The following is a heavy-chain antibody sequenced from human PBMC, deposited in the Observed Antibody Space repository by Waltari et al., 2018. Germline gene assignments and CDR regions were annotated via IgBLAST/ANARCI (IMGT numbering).Heavy chain of an antibody. D-gene: IGHD6-6*01. J-gene: IGHJ4*02. CDR2: INPSGGST. V-gene: IGHV1-46*01. CDR1: GYTFTSYY. CDR3: ATTVAARSYFDY. Sequence: QVQLVQSGAEVKKPGASVKVSCKASGYTFTSYYMHWVRQAPGQGLEWMGIINPSGGSTSYAQKFQGRVTMTRDTATSTVYMELSSLRSEDTAVYYCATTVAARSYFDYWGQGTLVTVSS.